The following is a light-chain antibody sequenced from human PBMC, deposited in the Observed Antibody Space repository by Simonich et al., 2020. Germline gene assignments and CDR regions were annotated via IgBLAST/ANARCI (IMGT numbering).Light chain of an antibody. Sequence: DIVMTQSPDSLAVSLGERATINCKSSQSVLYSSNNNNYLAWYQQKPGQPPKLLIYWASTRESGVPDRFSGSGSGTDFTLTIISLQAEDVAVYYCQQYYSTPRTFGQGTKVEIK. V-gene: IGKV4-1*01. J-gene: IGKJ1*01. CDR2: WAS. CDR3: QQYYSTPRT. CDR1: QSVLYSSNNNNY.